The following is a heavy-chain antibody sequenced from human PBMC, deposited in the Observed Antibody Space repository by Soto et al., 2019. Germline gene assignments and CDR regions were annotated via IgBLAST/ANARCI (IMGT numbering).Heavy chain of an antibody. CDR1: GYTFTGYY. J-gene: IGHJ6*02. CDR2: INPNSGGT. V-gene: IGHV1-2*04. Sequence: ASVKVSCKASGYTFTGYYMHWVLPAPGQGLEWMGWINPNSGGTNYAQKFQGWVTMTRDTSISTAYMELSRLRSDDTAVYYCARDRIVVVPAAIPDYGMDVWGQGTTVTVSS. D-gene: IGHD2-2*02. CDR3: ARDRIVVVPAAIPDYGMDV.